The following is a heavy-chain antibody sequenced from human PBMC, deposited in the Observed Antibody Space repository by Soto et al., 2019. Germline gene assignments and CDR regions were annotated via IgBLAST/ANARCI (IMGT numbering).Heavy chain of an antibody. Sequence: GGSLRLSCAASGFTFSSYSMNWVRQAPGKGLEWVSYISSSSSTIYYADSVKGRFTISRDNAKNSLYLQMNSLRAEDTAVYYCARDSRTVPGYMDVWGKGTTVTVSS. CDR1: GFTFSSYS. CDR3: ARDSRTVPGYMDV. V-gene: IGHV3-48*01. CDR2: ISSSSSTI. D-gene: IGHD4-17*01. J-gene: IGHJ6*03.